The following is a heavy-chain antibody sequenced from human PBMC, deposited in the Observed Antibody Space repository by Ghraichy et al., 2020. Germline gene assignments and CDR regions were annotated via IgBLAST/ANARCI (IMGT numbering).Heavy chain of an antibody. CDR3: ARGVGFIVVVPAAIQGLDY. D-gene: IGHD2-2*02. J-gene: IGHJ4*02. Sequence: SETLSLTCAVYGGSFSGYYWSWIRQPPRKGLEWIGEINHSGSTNYNPSLKSRVTISVDTSKNQFSLKLSSVTAADTAVYYCARGVGFIVVVPAAIQGLDYWGQGTRVTVSS. V-gene: IGHV4-34*01. CDR1: GGSFSGYY. CDR2: INHSGST.